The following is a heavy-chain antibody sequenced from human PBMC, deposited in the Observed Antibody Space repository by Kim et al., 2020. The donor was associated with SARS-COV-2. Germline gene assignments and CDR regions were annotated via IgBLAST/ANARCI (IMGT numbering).Heavy chain of an antibody. CDR3: ARVSGARYYGSGSYITP. CDR1: GGSFSGYY. J-gene: IGHJ5*02. D-gene: IGHD3-10*01. CDR2: INHSGST. Sequence: SETLSLTCTVYGGSFSGYYWSWIRQPPGKGLEWIGEINHSGSTNYNPSLKSRVTISVDTSKNQFSLKLSSVTAADTAVYYCARVSGARYYGSGSYITPWG. V-gene: IGHV4-34*01.